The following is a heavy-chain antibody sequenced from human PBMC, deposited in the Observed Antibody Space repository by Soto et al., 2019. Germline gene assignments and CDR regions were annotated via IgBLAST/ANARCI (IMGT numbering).Heavy chain of an antibody. D-gene: IGHD2-2*01. CDR3: ARGRYCSSTSCYPIQTSNYYYYYYMDV. CDR1: GYTFTSYG. V-gene: IGHV1-18*01. J-gene: IGHJ6*03. Sequence: ASVKVSCKASGYTFTSYGISWVRQAPGQGLEWMGWISAHNGNTNYAQKLQGRVTMTTDTSTSTAYMELRSLRSDDTAVYYCARGRYCSSTSCYPIQTSNYYYYYYMDVWGKGTTVTVSS. CDR2: ISAHNGNT.